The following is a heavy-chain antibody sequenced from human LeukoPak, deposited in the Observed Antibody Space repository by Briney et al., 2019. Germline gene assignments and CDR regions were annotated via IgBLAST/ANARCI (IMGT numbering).Heavy chain of an antibody. D-gene: IGHD3-22*01. V-gene: IGHV3-21*01. J-gene: IGHJ4*02. Sequence: GGSLRLSCAASGFTFSSYSMNWVRQAPGKGLEWVSSISSSSSYIYYADSVKGRFTISSDNAKNSLYLQMNSLRAEDTAVYYCATPPFYYDSSEGDYWGQGTLVTVSS. CDR1: GFTFSSYS. CDR3: ATPPFYYDSSEGDY. CDR2: ISSSSSYI.